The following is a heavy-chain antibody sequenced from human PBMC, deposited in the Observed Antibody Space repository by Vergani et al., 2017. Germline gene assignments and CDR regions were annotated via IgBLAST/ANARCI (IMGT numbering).Heavy chain of an antibody. CDR3: ARPNSSGWQFDY. CDR2: IYYSGST. V-gene: IGHV4-39*01. CDR1: GGSISSSSYY. Sequence: QLQLQESGPGLVKPSETLSLTCTVSGGSISSSSYYWGWIRQPPGKGLEWIGSIYYSGSTYYNPSLKSRVTISVDTSKNQFSLKLSPVTAADTAVYYCARPNSSGWQFDYWGQGTLVTVSS. J-gene: IGHJ4*02. D-gene: IGHD6-19*01.